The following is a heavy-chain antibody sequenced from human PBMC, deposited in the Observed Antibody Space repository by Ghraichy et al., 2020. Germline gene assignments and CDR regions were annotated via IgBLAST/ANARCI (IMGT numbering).Heavy chain of an antibody. J-gene: IGHJ6*02. CDR3: ARDHCTSSSCLEGYYYGMDD. D-gene: IGHD2-2*01. V-gene: IGHV3-21*01. CDR2: ISSSRTYI. Sequence: GGSLRLSCAASGFTFSDYFMNWVRQAPGKGLEWISSISSSRTYIYYADSVRGRFTISRDDAQNSLYLEMNSLRAEDTAVYYCARDHCTSSSCLEGYYYGMDDWGQGTTVSVSS. CDR1: GFTFSDYF.